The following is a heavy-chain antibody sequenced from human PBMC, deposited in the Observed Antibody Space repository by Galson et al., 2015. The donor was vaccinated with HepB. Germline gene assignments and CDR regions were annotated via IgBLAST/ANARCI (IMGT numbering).Heavy chain of an antibody. CDR1: TFIFSSYW. J-gene: IGHJ6*02. V-gene: IGHV3-74*01. CDR2: INSDGSST. D-gene: IGHD6-13*01. Sequence: SLRLSCAASTFIFSSYWMHWVRQAPGKGLVWVTRINSDGSSTSYADSVKGRFTISRDNAKNTLYLQMNSLRAEDTAVYYCARDIAAAGTGGMDVWGQGTTVTVSS. CDR3: ARDIAAAGTGGMDV.